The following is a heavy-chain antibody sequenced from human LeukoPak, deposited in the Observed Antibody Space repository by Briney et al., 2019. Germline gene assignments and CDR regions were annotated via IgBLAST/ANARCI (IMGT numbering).Heavy chain of an antibody. J-gene: IGHJ4*02. Sequence: ASVKVSCKASGGTLSSYAISWVRQAPGQGLEWMGGIIPIFGTANYAQKFQGRVTITADKSTSTAYMELSSLRSEDTAVYYCASRVGSGSYPTNDYWGQGTLVTVSS. D-gene: IGHD3-10*01. CDR1: GGTLSSYA. CDR2: IIPIFGTA. V-gene: IGHV1-69*06. CDR3: ASRVGSGSYPTNDY.